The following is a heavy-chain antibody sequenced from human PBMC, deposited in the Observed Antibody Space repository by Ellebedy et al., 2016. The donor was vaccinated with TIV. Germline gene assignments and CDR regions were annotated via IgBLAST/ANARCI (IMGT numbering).Heavy chain of an antibody. CDR3: ARNSYCSRGNCYALAY. CDR2: INSNGSST. J-gene: IGHJ4*02. V-gene: IGHV3-74*01. Sequence: GESLKISCAASGFTFSSYWMHWVRQAPGKGLVWVSLINSNGSSTSYADSVKGRFTISRDNAKHTLYLQMTSLRAEDTAVYYCARNSYCSRGNCYALAYWGQGTLVTVSS. D-gene: IGHD2-15*01. CDR1: GFTFSSYW.